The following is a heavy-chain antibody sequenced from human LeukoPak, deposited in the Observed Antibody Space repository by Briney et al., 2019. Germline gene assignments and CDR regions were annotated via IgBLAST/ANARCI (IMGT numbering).Heavy chain of an antibody. J-gene: IGHJ4*02. CDR2: ISWNSGSI. Sequence: SLRLSCAASGFTFSNYAMHWVRQAPGKGLEWVSGISWNSGSIGYADSVKGRFTISRDNAKNSLYLQMNSLRAEDTAVYYCASGLELDYWGQGTLVTVSS. V-gene: IGHV3-9*01. D-gene: IGHD6-25*01. CDR1: GFTFSNYA. CDR3: ASGLELDY.